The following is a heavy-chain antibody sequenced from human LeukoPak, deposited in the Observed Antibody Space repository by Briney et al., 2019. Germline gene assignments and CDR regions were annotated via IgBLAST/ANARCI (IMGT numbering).Heavy chain of an antibody. D-gene: IGHD3-16*01. CDR3: ARDVSLWDVKGEDPNV. V-gene: IGHV3-21*05. CDR2: ISSSSSYI. Sequence: PGGSLRLSCAASGFTFSSYSMNWVRQAPGKGLEWVSYISSSSSYIYYADSVKGRFTISRDNAKNSLYLQMNSLRAEDTAVYYCARDVSLWDVKGEDPNVWGQGTTVTVSS. J-gene: IGHJ6*02. CDR1: GFTFSSYS.